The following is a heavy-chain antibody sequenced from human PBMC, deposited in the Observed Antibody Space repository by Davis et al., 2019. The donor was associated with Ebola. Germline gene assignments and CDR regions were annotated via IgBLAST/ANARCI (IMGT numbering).Heavy chain of an antibody. Sequence: GGSLRLSCAASGFTFSGSAMHWVRQASGKGLEWVGRIRSKANSHATAYAASVKGRFTISRDDSKNTAYLQMNSLKTEDTAVYYCTTEGAAHTRDYWGQGTLVTVSS. V-gene: IGHV3-73*01. CDR1: GFTFSGSA. CDR2: IRSKANSHAT. D-gene: IGHD6-6*01. CDR3: TTEGAAHTRDY. J-gene: IGHJ4*02.